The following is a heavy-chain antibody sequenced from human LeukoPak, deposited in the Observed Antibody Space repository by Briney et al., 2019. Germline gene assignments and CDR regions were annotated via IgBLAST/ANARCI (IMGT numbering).Heavy chain of an antibody. CDR3: ARVYSSSWYSAFDI. CDR1: GFTFSSYA. J-gene: IGHJ3*02. Sequence: PGGSLRLSXAASGFTFSSYAMYWVRQAPGKGLEYVSAISSNGGSTYYANSVKGRFTISRDNSKNTLYLQMGSLRAEDMAVYYCARVYSSSWYSAFDIWGQGTMVTVSS. V-gene: IGHV3-64*01. D-gene: IGHD6-13*01. CDR2: ISSNGGST.